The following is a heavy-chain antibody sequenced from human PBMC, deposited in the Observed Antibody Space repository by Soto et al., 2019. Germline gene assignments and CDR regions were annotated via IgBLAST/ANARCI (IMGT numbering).Heavy chain of an antibody. CDR2: IRSKAHNYAT. Sequence: SLRLSCAASGFTLSVSGMHWVRQASGKGLEWVGRIRSKAHNYATAYAASVKGRFTISRDDSKNTAYLQMNSLKTDDTAVYYCTRWEVLGDAFDIWGQGTMVTVSS. D-gene: IGHD1-26*01. CDR1: GFTLSVSG. J-gene: IGHJ3*02. V-gene: IGHV3-73*01. CDR3: TRWEVLGDAFDI.